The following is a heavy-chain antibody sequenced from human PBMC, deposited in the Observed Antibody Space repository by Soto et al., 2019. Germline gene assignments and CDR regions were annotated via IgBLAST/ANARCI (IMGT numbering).Heavy chain of an antibody. Sequence: EVQLVDSGGGLVQPGRSLRLSCTASGFTFGDYAMIWVRQAPGKGLEWVGYITSNTYGGTTDYAASVKGRFTISRDDSKSVVYLQMNSLKTEDTAIYYCTRRPPERRGYCSGGSCYPFDYWGQGTLVTVSS. CDR1: GFTFGDYA. V-gene: IGHV3-49*04. CDR3: TRRPPERRGYCSGGSCYPFDY. J-gene: IGHJ4*02. D-gene: IGHD2-15*01. CDR2: ITSNTYGGTT.